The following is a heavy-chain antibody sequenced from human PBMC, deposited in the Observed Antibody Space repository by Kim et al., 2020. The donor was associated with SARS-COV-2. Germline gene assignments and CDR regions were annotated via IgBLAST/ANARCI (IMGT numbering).Heavy chain of an antibody. J-gene: IGHJ3*01. V-gene: IGHV4-38-2*01. D-gene: IGHD1-20*01. Sequence: SETLSLTCSVSGSSIGIGHYWAWVRQPPGRGLEWVGIISHSGLTNYNSSLLSRLTLSVDTSKKLFPLMLTSVTAADTAIYYCARMFAGISYNFVVWGRGTIATVSS. CDR3: ARMFAGISYNFVV. CDR1: GSSIGIGHY. CDR2: ISHSGLT.